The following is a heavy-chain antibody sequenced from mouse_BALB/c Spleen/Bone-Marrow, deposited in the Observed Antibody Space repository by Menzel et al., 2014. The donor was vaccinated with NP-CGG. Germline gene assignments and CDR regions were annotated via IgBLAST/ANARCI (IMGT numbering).Heavy chain of an antibody. J-gene: IGHJ2*01. CDR3: ATYDGYYFDY. D-gene: IGHD1-2*01. CDR2: ISYSGST. V-gene: IGHV3-8*02. CDR1: GDSITGGY. Sequence: VHVKQSGPSLVKPSQTLSLTCSVTGDSITGGYWNWIRKFPGNKLEYMGYISYSGSTYYNPSLKSRISITRDTSKNQYYLQLNSVTTEDTATYYCATYDGYYFDYWGQGTTLTVSS.